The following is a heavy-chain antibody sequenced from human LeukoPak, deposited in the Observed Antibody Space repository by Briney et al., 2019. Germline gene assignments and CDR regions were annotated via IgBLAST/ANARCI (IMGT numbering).Heavy chain of an antibody. D-gene: IGHD1-14*01. CDR1: GFTFNRYN. CDR2: ISSSTGSI. J-gene: IGHJ4*02. V-gene: IGHV3-48*01. CDR3: ARLHLTRLYFDF. Sequence: GGSLRLSCAASGFTFNRYNMAGVRQAPGKGLERVSYISSSTGSIHYADSVKGRFTISRDNAKNSLYLQLNSLRVEDTAVYYCARLHLTRLYFDFWGQGTLVTVSS.